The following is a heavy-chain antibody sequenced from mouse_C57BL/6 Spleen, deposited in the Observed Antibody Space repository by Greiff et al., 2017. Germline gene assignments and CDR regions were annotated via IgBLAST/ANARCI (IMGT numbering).Heavy chain of an antibody. Sequence: VQLQQSGAELAKPGASVKLSCKASGYTFTSYWMHWVKQRPGQGLEWIGYINPSSGYTKYNQKFKDKATLTADKSSSTAYMQLSSLTYEDAAVYYCARRLREWYFDVWGTGTTVTVSS. V-gene: IGHV1-7*01. CDR1: GYTFTSYW. D-gene: IGHD1-1*01. CDR2: INPSSGYT. J-gene: IGHJ1*03. CDR3: ARRLREWYFDV.